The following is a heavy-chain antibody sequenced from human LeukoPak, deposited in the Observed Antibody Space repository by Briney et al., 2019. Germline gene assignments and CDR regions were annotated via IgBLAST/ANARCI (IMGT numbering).Heavy chain of an antibody. D-gene: IGHD3-22*01. CDR1: GFTFSSYW. J-gene: IGHJ4*02. CDR3: ARAIQKVYYYDSSGSDY. CDR2: IKQDGSEK. V-gene: IGHV3-7*01. Sequence: GGSLRLSCAASGFTFSSYWMSWVRQAPGKGLEWVANIKQDGSEKYYVDSVKGRFTISRDNAENSLYLQMNSLRAEDTAVYYCARAIQKVYYYDSSGSDYWGQGTLVTVSS.